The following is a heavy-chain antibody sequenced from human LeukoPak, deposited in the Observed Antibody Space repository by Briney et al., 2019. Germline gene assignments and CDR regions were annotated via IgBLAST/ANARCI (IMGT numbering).Heavy chain of an antibody. J-gene: IGHJ2*01. Sequence: SETLSLTCTVSGGSISSYYWSWIRQPPGKGLEWIGYIYYSGSTNYNPSLKSRVTISVDTSKNQFSLKLRSVTAADTAVYYCARVSRGYSGYDLHWYFDLWGRGTLVTVSS. CDR2: IYYSGST. CDR1: GGSISSYY. V-gene: IGHV4-59*12. CDR3: ARVSRGYSGYDLHWYFDL. D-gene: IGHD5-12*01.